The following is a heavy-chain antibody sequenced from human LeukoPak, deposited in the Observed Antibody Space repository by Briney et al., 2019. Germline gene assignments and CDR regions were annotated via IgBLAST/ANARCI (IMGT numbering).Heavy chain of an antibody. D-gene: IGHD3-3*01. CDR1: GYTFSTYG. CDR3: ARGLAFGVVAGNLPDLDY. V-gene: IGHV1-18*01. CDR2: ISAYNGNT. J-gene: IGHJ4*02. Sequence: AASVKVSCKASGYTFSTYGINWVRQAPGQGLEWMGWISAYNGNTNYAQRFQGRVTMTTDTSTSTAYMELRSLRSDDTAVYYCARGLAFGVVAGNLPDLDYWGQGTLVTVSS.